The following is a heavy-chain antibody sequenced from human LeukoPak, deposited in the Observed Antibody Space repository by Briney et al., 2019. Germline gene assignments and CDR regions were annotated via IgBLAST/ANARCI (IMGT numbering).Heavy chain of an antibody. CDR3: ASGLSSSSWYYFDY. CDR2: IYHSGST. CDR1: GGSISSSNW. D-gene: IGHD6-13*01. Sequence: SGTLSLTCAVSGGSISSSNWWSWVRQPPGKGLEWIGEIYHSGSTNYNPSLKSRVTISVDTSKNQFSLKLSSVTAADTAVYYCASGLSSSSWYYFDYWGQGTLVTVSS. J-gene: IGHJ4*02. V-gene: IGHV4-4*02.